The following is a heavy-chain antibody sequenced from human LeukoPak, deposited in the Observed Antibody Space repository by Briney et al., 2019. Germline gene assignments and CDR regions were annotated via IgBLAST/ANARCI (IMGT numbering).Heavy chain of an antibody. D-gene: IGHD6-13*01. CDR2: ISGSGGST. Sequence: AGGSLRLSCAASGFTFSSYAMSWVRQAPGKGLEWVSAISGSGGSTYYADSVKGRFTISRDNSKNTLYLQMNSLRAEDTAVYYCATERDSSWTFDSWGQGTLVTVSS. V-gene: IGHV3-23*01. CDR1: GFTFSSYA. J-gene: IGHJ4*02. CDR3: ATERDSSWTFDS.